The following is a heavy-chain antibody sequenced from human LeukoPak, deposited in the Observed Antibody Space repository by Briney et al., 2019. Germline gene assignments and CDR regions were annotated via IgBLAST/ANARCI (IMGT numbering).Heavy chain of an antibody. Sequence: SVKVSCKASGGTFISYAISWVRQAPGQGLEWRGGIIPIFGTANYAQKFQGRVTITTDESTSTAYMELSSLRSEDTAVYYCARADYYDSSGYLLEVYYFDYWGQGTLVTVSS. D-gene: IGHD3-22*01. CDR3: ARADYYDSSGYLLEVYYFDY. CDR1: GGTFISYA. CDR2: IIPIFGTA. J-gene: IGHJ4*02. V-gene: IGHV1-69*05.